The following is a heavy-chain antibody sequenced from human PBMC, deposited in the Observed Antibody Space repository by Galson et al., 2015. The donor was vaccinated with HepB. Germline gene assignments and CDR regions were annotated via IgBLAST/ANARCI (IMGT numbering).Heavy chain of an antibody. Sequence: SLRLSCAASGFTFSSYSMNWVRQAPGKGLEWVSSIISSSSYIYYADSVKGRFTISRDNAKNSLYLQMNSLRAEDTAVYYCARDPVLRYFDWLSHWYFDLWGRGTLVTVSS. CDR1: GFTFSSYS. CDR3: ARDPVLRYFDWLSHWYFDL. V-gene: IGHV3-21*01. J-gene: IGHJ2*01. CDR2: IISSSSYI. D-gene: IGHD3-9*01.